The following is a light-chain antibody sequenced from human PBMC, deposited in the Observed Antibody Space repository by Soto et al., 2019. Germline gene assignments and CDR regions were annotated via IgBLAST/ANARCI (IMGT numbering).Light chain of an antibody. V-gene: IGKV1-12*01. CDR3: QQANSYPWT. Sequence: DIHMTQSPSSVSASVGDSVPITCRASQGVSDWVAWYQQKPGEAPKLLIYGSSSLLSGVPSRFSGTRSGTDFTLTISSLQPEDFATYYCQQANSYPWTFGQGTKVDI. CDR2: GSS. J-gene: IGKJ1*01. CDR1: QGVSDW.